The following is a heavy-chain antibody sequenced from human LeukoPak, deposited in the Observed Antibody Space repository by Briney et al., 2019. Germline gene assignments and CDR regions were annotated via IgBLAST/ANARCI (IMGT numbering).Heavy chain of an antibody. Sequence: SQTLSLTCAISGDSVSGGSAGWNWIRQSPSRGLEWLGRIYYRSKWYSDYAISVKSRITINPDTSRNQFSLQLNSVTHDDTAVYYCTGGGLVRGSLHWFNPWGQGTLVTVSS. CDR3: TGGGLVRGSLHWFNP. V-gene: IGHV6-1*01. CDR2: IYYRSKWYS. J-gene: IGHJ5*02. D-gene: IGHD3-10*01. CDR1: GDSVSGGSAG.